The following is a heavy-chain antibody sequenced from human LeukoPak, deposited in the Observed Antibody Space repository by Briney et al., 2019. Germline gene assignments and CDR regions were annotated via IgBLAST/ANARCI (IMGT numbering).Heavy chain of an antibody. J-gene: IGHJ4*02. CDR1: GFTVSSNY. Sequence: GGSLRLSCAASGFTVSSNYMSWVRQAPGKGLEWVSVIYSGGSTYYADSVKGRFTISRDNSKNTLYLQMNSLRAEDTAVYYCARDRGRDGYAFDYWGQGTLVTVSS. CDR3: ARDRGRDGYAFDY. V-gene: IGHV3-66*01. D-gene: IGHD5-24*01. CDR2: IYSGGST.